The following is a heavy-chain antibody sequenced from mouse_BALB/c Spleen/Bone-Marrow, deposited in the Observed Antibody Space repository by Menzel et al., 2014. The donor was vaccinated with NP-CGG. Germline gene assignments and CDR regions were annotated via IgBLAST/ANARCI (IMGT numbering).Heavy chain of an antibody. CDR3: ARDGDYRYAWFAY. V-gene: IGHV5-4*02. CDR2: ISDAGSYT. Sequence: EVQLVESGGDLVKPGGSLKLSCAASGFTFSDYYMYWVRQTPEKRLEWVATISDAGSYTYYPDSVKGRFTISRDNAKNNLYLQMISLKSEDTAMYYCARDGDYRYAWFAYWGQGTLVTVST. CDR1: GFTFSDYY. D-gene: IGHD2-14*01. J-gene: IGHJ3*01.